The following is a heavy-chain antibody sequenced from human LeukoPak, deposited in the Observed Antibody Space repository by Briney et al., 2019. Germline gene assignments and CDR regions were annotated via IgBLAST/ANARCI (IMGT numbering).Heavy chain of an antibody. D-gene: IGHD1-26*01. Sequence: SETLSLTCTVSGGSISSSSYYWGWIRQPPGKGLEWIGSIYYSGSTYYNPSLKSRVTISVDTSKNQFSLKLSSVTAADTAVYYCARVKRVGGRTSFDYWGQGTLVTVSS. V-gene: IGHV4-39*07. CDR2: IYYSGST. J-gene: IGHJ4*02. CDR1: GGSISSSSYY. CDR3: ARVKRVGGRTSFDY.